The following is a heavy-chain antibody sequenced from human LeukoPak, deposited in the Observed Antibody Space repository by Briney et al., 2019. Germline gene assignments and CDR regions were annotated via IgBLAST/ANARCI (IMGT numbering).Heavy chain of an antibody. V-gene: IGHV3-33*01. J-gene: IGHJ4*02. D-gene: IGHD1-7*01. CDR2: IWYDGTNK. Sequence: GGFLRLSCAASGFTFSTYGMHWVRQVQGKGLQWVAVIWYDGTNKYYVDSVKGRFTISRDNSKNTLYLQMNSLRAEDTAVYFCARAYRGKNYMVDYWGQGTLVTVSS. CDR1: GFTFSTYG. CDR3: ARAYRGKNYMVDY.